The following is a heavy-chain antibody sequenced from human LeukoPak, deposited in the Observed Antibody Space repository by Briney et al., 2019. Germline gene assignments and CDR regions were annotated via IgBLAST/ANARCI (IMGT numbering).Heavy chain of an antibody. V-gene: IGHV4-39*01. CDR2: TYYSKNT. CDR1: GGSISSSSAY. CDR3: VSPRGFSYGYFDY. Sequence: NPSDTLSLTCTVSGGSISSSSAYWGWIRQPPGKGLEWIGSTYYSKNTYYNPSLKSRVTISADTSKNQFSLTLGSVSATDTAVYYCVSPRGFSYGYFDYWGQGTLVTVSS. D-gene: IGHD5-18*01. J-gene: IGHJ4*02.